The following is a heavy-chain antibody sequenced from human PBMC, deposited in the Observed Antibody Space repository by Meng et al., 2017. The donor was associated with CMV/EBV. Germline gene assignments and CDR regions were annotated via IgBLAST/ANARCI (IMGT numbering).Heavy chain of an antibody. CDR2: INPNSGGT. CDR3: SRDDGSLDY. CDR1: GYTFTGYY. Sequence: QVTPVQSVAELRNPGASAVVSCKASGYTFTGYYIHWVRQAPGQGLEWMGWINPNSGGTNYAQKFQGRVTMTRDTSISTAYMELSRLRSDDTAVYYCSRDDGSLDYWGQGTLVTVSS. V-gene: IGHV1-2*02. D-gene: IGHD2-15*01. J-gene: IGHJ4*02.